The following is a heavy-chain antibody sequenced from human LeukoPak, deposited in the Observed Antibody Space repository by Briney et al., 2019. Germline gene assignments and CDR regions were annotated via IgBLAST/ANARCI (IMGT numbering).Heavy chain of an antibody. CDR3: TGLQVSSFSSDDAFDI. CDR2: IRSKANNYAT. D-gene: IGHD6-25*01. Sequence: GGSLRLSCAASGFTFSGSAVHWVRQASGKGLEWLGRIRSKANNYATAYAASVKGRFTVSRDDSKNTAYLQMNSLRTEDTAVYYCTGLQVSSFSSDDAFDIWGQGTMVTVSS. CDR1: GFTFSGSA. V-gene: IGHV3-73*01. J-gene: IGHJ3*02.